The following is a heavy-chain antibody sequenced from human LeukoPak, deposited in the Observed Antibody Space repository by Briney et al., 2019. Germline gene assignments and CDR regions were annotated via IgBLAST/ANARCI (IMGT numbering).Heavy chain of an antibody. D-gene: IGHD6-19*01. J-gene: IGHJ6*02. Sequence: GGSLRLSCAASGFTVSSNYMSWVRQAPGKGLEWVSVIYSGGSTYYADSVKGSFTISRDNSKNTLYLQMNSLRAEDTAVYYCARDRGSSGWYSHYYYGMDVWGQGTTVTVSS. CDR3: ARDRGSSGWYSHYYYGMDV. CDR2: IYSGGST. CDR1: GFTVSSNY. V-gene: IGHV3-66*01.